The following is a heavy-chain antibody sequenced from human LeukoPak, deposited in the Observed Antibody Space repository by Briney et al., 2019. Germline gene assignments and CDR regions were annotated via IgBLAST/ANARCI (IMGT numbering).Heavy chain of an antibody. V-gene: IGHV1-69*04. CDR2: IIPILGIA. CDR3: ATYYYDSSGYYSVYFDY. CDR1: GGTFSSYA. J-gene: IGHJ4*02. Sequence: GASVKVSCKASGGTFSSYAISWVRQAPGQGLEWMGRIIPILGIANYAQKFQGRVTITADKSTSTAYMELSSPRSEDTAVYYCATYYYDSSGYYSVYFDYWGQGTLVTVSS. D-gene: IGHD3-22*01.